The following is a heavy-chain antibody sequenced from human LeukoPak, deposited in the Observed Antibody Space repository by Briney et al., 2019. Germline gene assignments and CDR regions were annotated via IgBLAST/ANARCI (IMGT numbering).Heavy chain of an antibody. D-gene: IGHD2-15*01. CDR1: GGSVSSGSYY. J-gene: IGHJ6*02. V-gene: IGHV4-61*01. CDR2: IYYSGST. Sequence: SETLSLTCTVSGGSVSSGSYYWSWIRQPPGKGLEWIGYIYYSGSTNYNPSLKSRVTISVDTYKNQFSLKLSSVTAADTAVYYCATPNGGGSDIYYYGMDVWGQGTTVTVSS. CDR3: ATPNGGGSDIYYYGMDV.